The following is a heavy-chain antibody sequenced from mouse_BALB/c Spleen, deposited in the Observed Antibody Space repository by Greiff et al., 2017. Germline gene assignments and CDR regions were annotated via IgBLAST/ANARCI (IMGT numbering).Heavy chain of an antibody. V-gene: IGHV1-54*01. J-gene: IGHJ2*01. CDR1: GYAFTNYL. D-gene: IGHD2-1*01. CDR3: ARDGNYYFDY. CDR2: INPGSGGT. Sequence: VQLQESGAELVRPGTSVKVSCKASGYAFTNYLIEWVKQRPGQGLEWIGVINPGSGGTNYNEKFKGKATLTADKPSSTAYMQLSSLTSDDSAVYFCARDGNYYFDYWGQGTTLTVSS.